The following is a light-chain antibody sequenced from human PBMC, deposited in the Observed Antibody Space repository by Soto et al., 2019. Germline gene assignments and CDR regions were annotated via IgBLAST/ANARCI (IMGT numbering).Light chain of an antibody. V-gene: IGKV1-39*01. J-gene: IGKJ1*01. CDR1: QGISTY. Sequence: DIQMTQSPSSLSASVGDRVTITCRASQGISTYLNWYQQKPGKAPKLLIYAASSLQSGVPSRFSGSGSETDFTLTISSLQPEDFATYYCQQSYSTLWTFGQGTKVDIK. CDR2: AAS. CDR3: QQSYSTLWT.